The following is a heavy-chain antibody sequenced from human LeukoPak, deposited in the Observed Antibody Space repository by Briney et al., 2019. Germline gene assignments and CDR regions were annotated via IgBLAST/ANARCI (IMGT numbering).Heavy chain of an antibody. Sequence: ASVKVSCKASGGTFSSYAISWVRQAPGQGLEWMGGIIPIFDTANYAQKFQGRVTITTDESTSTAYMELSSLRSEDTAVYYCARYPLGIYYMDVWGKGTTVTVSS. V-gene: IGHV1-69*05. D-gene: IGHD1-14*01. CDR3: ARYPLGIYYMDV. CDR2: IIPIFDTA. J-gene: IGHJ6*03. CDR1: GGTFSSYA.